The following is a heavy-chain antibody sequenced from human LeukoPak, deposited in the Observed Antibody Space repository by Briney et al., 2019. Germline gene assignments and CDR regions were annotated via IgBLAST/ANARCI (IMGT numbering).Heavy chain of an antibody. V-gene: IGHV4-30-4*01. CDR2: IYYSGST. Sequence: SETLSLTCTVSGGSISSGDYYWSWIRQPPGTGLEWIGYIYYSGSTYYNPSLKSRVTISVDTSKNQFSLKLSSVTAADTAVYFCARANSSGWTPVDYWGQGTLVTVSS. CDR1: GGSISSGDYY. D-gene: IGHD6-19*01. J-gene: IGHJ4*02. CDR3: ARANSSGWTPVDY.